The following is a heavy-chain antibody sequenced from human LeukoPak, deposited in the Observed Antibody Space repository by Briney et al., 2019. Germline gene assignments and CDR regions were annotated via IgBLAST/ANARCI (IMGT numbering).Heavy chain of an antibody. Sequence: PGGSLRLSCAASGFTFSPYGMHWVRQAPGKGLEWVAVIWYGGSDKYYADSVKGRFTISRDNSKDTLYLQMNSLRVADTAVYYCAKASGGAYSPPDSWGQGTLVTVSS. CDR1: GFTFSPYG. D-gene: IGHD2-15*01. J-gene: IGHJ4*02. CDR3: AKASGGAYSPPDS. CDR2: IWYGGSDK. V-gene: IGHV3-33*06.